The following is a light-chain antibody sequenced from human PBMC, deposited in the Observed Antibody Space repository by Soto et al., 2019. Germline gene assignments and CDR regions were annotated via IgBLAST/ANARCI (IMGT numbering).Light chain of an antibody. Sequence: EIVLTQSPATLSLSPGERATLSCRASQSVSSYLAWYQQKPGQAPRLLIYDASNRATGIPARFSGSGSGTDFTLTTSSLEPEDFAVYYCQQPYTFGQGTKLESK. CDR2: DAS. J-gene: IGKJ2*01. CDR3: QQPYT. CDR1: QSVSSY. V-gene: IGKV3-11*01.